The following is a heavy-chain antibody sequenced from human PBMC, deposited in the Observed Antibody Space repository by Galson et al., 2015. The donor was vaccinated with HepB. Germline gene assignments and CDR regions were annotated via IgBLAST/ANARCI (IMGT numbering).Heavy chain of an antibody. CDR1: GFTFSSYS. D-gene: IGHD3-3*01. CDR3: ARNAAMEYYDFWSGYSHFDY. J-gene: IGHJ4*02. CDR2: ISSSSSTI. Sequence: SLRLSCAASGFTFSSYSMNWVRQAPGKGLEWVSYISSSSSTIYYADSVKGRFTISRDNAKNSLYLQMNSLRAEDTAVYYCARNAAMEYYDFWSGYSHFDYWGQGTLVTVSS. V-gene: IGHV3-48*01.